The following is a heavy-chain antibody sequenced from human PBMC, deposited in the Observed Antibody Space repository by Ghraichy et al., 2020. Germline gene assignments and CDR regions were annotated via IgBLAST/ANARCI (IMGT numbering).Heavy chain of an antibody. CDR2: VFNSGLS. J-gene: IGHJ4*02. CDR1: GDSITTNY. CDR3: ARIPIVGVTRPALDQ. D-gene: IGHD1-26*01. Sequence: GSLRLSCTVSGDSITTNYWSWIRQPPGKGLEWIGHVFNSGLSNYNPSLKSRVTMSVDTSRNQITLILRSVTAADTAAYYCARIPIVGVTRPALDQWGQGTLVTVSS. V-gene: IGHV4-59*01.